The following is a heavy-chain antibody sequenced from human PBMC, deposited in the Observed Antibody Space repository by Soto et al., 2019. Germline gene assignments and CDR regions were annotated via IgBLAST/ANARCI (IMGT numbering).Heavy chain of an antibody. CDR3: ARSDSTYAPFDY. Sequence: QLQLQESGPGLVKPSETLSLTCTVSGGSISSSSYYWGWIRQPPGKGLEWIGSIYYSGSTYYNPSPKSRVTISVDTSKHQFSLKLSSVTAADTAVYYCARSDSTYAPFDYWGQGTLVTVSS. CDR2: IYYSGST. J-gene: IGHJ4*02. V-gene: IGHV4-39*01. CDR1: GGSISSSSYY. D-gene: IGHD4-4*01.